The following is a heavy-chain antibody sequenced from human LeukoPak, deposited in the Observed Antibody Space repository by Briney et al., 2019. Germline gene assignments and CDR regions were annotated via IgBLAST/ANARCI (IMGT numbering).Heavy chain of an antibody. CDR1: GFTFSSYG. D-gene: IGHD6-13*01. CDR2: IRYDGSNK. V-gene: IGHV3-30*02. CDR3: AKNIAAAGTRYYMDV. Sequence: GGSLRLSCAASGFTFSSYGMHWVRQAPGKGLEWVAFIRYDGSNKYYADSVKGRFTISRDNSKNTLYLQMNSLRAEDTAVYYCAKNIAAAGTRYYMDVWGKGTTVTVSS. J-gene: IGHJ6*03.